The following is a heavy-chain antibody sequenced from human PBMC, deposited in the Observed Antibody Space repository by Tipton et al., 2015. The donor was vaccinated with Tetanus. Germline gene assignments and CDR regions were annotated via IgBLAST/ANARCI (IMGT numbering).Heavy chain of an antibody. D-gene: IGHD1-1*01. J-gene: IGHJ4*02. CDR3: ARISKLAPTGTSDY. CDR1: GFIFSSYS. Sequence: SLRLSCAASGFIFSSYSFNWVRQAPGKGLEWVSSITGGSDYIYYGDSVKGRFTISRDNAKSSLYLQMDSLRAGDTAVYYCARISKLAPTGTSDYWGQGTLVIASS. V-gene: IGHV3-21*01. CDR2: ITGGSDYI.